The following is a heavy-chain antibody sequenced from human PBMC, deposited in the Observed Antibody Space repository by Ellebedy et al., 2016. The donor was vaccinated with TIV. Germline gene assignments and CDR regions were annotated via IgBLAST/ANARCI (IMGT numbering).Heavy chain of an antibody. D-gene: IGHD1-26*01. CDR2: ISGSGGST. V-gene: IGHV3-23*01. CDR1: EFTFRTDT. Sequence: GGSLRLXXAASEFTFRTDTMTWVRQAPGKGLEWVSAISGSGGSTYYADSVKGRFIISRDNSKNMLFLQMNSLRAEDTAVYYCAKSVGIVGAKSYWYFDLWGRGTLVTVSS. CDR3: AKSVGIVGAKSYWYFDL. J-gene: IGHJ2*01.